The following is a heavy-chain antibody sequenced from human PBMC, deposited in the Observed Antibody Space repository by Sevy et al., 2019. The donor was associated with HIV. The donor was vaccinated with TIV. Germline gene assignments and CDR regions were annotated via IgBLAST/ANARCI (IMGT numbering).Heavy chain of an antibody. CDR1: GGSISVYY. V-gene: IGHV4-59*01. J-gene: IGHJ5*02. CDR3: ARAPPVRSGDDSLNWFDP. CDR2: VYHTGST. D-gene: IGHD5-12*01. Sequence: SQTLSLTCTVSGGSISVYYWSWIRQPPGKELEYIGYVYHTGSTNYNPSLKSRVTISVDTSNNQFSLKLTSVTAADTAVYFCARAPPVRSGDDSLNWFDPWGQGTLVTVSS.